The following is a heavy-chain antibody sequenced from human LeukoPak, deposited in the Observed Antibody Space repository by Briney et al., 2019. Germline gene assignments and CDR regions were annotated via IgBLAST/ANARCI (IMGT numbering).Heavy chain of an antibody. CDR2: IYYTGSV. CDR1: GASIGTGGFY. J-gene: IGHJ6*02. CDR3: ARDHSYYFGSQTSTLDV. D-gene: IGHD3-10*01. Sequence: SQTLSLTCTISGASIGTGGFYWTWIRQPPGEGLEWIGYIYYTGSVDYNASLKSRLTISLDTSKNQFSLKLNSVTAADTAVHYCARDHSYYFGSQTSTLDVWGQGTAVTVSS. V-gene: IGHV4-31*03.